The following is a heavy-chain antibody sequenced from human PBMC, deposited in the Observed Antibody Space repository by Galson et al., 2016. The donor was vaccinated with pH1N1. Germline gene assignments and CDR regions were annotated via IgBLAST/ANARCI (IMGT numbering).Heavy chain of an antibody. J-gene: IGHJ6*02. CDR3: ARVGYTYGPYYGMDV. CDR2: INHSGST. CDR1: SGSLSGYY. D-gene: IGHD5-24*01. V-gene: IGHV4-34*01. Sequence: TLSLTCPVSSGSLSGYYWNWIRQSPGEGLVWIGDINHSGSTKYNPSLRSRVAISVDTSKNQLSLKLRSVSAADTAVYYCARVGYTYGPYYGMDVWGPGTTVTVSS.